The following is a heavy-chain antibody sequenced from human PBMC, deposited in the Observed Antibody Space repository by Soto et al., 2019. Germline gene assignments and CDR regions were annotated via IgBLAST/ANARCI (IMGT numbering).Heavy chain of an antibody. CDR3: ARIPTLYDILTGYYRPWFDP. CDR2: IYYSGST. J-gene: IGHJ5*02. CDR1: GGSISSYY. D-gene: IGHD3-9*01. Sequence: PSETLSLTCTVSGGSISSYYWSWIRQPPGKGLEWIGYIYYSGSTNYNPSLKSRVTISVDTSKNQFSLKLSSVTAADTAVYYCARIPTLYDILTGYYRPWFDPWGQGTLVTVSA. V-gene: IGHV4-59*08.